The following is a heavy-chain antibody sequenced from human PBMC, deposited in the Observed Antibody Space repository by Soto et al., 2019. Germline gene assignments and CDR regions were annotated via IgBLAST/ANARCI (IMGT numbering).Heavy chain of an antibody. J-gene: IGHJ4*02. D-gene: IGHD4-17*01. Sequence: PSETLSLTCTVSGGSISSRGYYWSWIRQPPGKGLEWIGYIYYSGSTNYNPSLKSRVTISVDTSKNQFSLKLSSVTAADTAVYYCARRYGASFDYWGQGTLVTVSS. V-gene: IGHV4-61*08. CDR2: IYYSGST. CDR1: GGSISSRGYY. CDR3: ARRYGASFDY.